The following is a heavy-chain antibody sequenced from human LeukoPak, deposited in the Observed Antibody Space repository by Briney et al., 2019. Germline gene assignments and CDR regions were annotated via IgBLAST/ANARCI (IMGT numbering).Heavy chain of an antibody. CDR3: ASAMIGVPDDAFDI. V-gene: IGHV4-34*01. Sequence: SETLSLTCAVYGGSFSGYYWSWIRQPPGKGLEWIGESNHSGGTNYNPSLKSRVTISVDTSKNQFSLKLSSVTAADTAVYYCASAMIGVPDDAFDIWGQGTMVTVSS. CDR2: SNHSGGT. J-gene: IGHJ3*02. D-gene: IGHD3-22*01. CDR1: GGSFSGYY.